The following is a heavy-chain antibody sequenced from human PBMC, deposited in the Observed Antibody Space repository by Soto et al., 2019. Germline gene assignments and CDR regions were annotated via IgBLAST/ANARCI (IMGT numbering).Heavy chain of an antibody. Sequence: EVQLVQSGGGLVQPGRSLRLSCEASGFTFDDYSLHWVRQAPGKCLEWVSGITWDSGNRNYADSVKGRFTISRDNGQNSLPLQMNSLRPEDTAVYFCVKVRPRDGYNIHYDSWGQGSLVTVSP. V-gene: IGHV3-9*01. CDR2: ITWDSGNR. D-gene: IGHD1-1*01. CDR1: GFTFDDYS. CDR3: VKVRPRDGYNIHYDS. J-gene: IGHJ5*01.